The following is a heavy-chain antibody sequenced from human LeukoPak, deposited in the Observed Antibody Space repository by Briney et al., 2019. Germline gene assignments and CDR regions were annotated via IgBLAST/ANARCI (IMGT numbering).Heavy chain of an antibody. V-gene: IGHV3-7*05. CDR3: AFDSSGYYYPDY. Sequence: PGGSLRLSCAASGFTFSSYAMSWVRQAPGKGLEWVANKKQDGSEKYYVDSVKGRFTISRDNAKNSLYLQMNSLRAEDAAMYYCAFDSSGYYYPDYWGQGTLVTVSS. D-gene: IGHD3-22*01. CDR2: KKQDGSEK. J-gene: IGHJ4*02. CDR1: GFTFSSYA.